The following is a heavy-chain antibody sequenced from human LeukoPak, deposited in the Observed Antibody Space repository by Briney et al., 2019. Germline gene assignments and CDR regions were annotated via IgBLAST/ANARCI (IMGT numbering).Heavy chain of an antibody. CDR2: ISSDESRT. J-gene: IGHJ4*01. CDR3: ARVRAVASADVLYYFDY. CDR1: GFTFSSYW. V-gene: IGHV3-74*01. Sequence: GESLRLSCTASGFTFSSYWMHWVRQASGQGLLWVSRISSDESRTNYADYVKGRFTISRVNAKNTVYLQMNSLRAEDTAVYYWARVRAVASADVLYYFDYWGQGTLVTVSS. D-gene: IGHD4-11*01.